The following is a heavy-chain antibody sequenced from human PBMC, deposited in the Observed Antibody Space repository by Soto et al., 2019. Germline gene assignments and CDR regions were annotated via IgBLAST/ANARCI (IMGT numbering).Heavy chain of an antibody. CDR3: ARTSHRSSWYEFDP. Sequence: EVQLVESGGGAVQPGVSLRLSCVVSGVPFSSSEMSWVRKAPGKGPEWLSYINGAGSTVTYADSVKGRFTISRDNAKNSLYFEMHSLGVDDTAVSDCARTSHRSSWYEFDPWGLRTLVNVS. CDR2: INGAGSTV. J-gene: IGHJ5*02. CDR1: GVPFSSSE. V-gene: IGHV3-48*03. D-gene: IGHD6-19*01.